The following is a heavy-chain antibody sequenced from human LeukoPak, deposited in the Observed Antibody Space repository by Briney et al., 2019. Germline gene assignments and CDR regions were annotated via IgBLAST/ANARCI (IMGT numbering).Heavy chain of an antibody. CDR2: IYHSGST. CDR3: AREVGFGELSPWFDP. CDR1: GGSISSSNW. Sequence: GTLSLTCAVSGGSISSSNWWSWVRQPPGKGLEWIGEIYHSGSTNYNPSLKSRVTISVDKSKNQFSLKLSSVTAADTAVYYCAREVGFGELSPWFDPWGQGTLVTVSS. D-gene: IGHD3-10*01. V-gene: IGHV4-4*02. J-gene: IGHJ5*02.